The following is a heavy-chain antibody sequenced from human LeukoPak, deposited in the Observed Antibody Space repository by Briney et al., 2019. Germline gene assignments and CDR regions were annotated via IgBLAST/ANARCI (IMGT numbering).Heavy chain of an antibody. CDR1: GFTSSSYA. D-gene: IGHD6-6*01. CDR2: ISYDGSNK. J-gene: IGHJ4*02. V-gene: IGHV3-30*04. Sequence: GGSLRLSCAASGFTSSSYAMHWVRQAPGKGLEWVAIISYDGSNKYYADSVKGRFTISRDNSKNTLYLQMDSLTPEDSAVYFCARSSYLTKPPDYWGQGTLVTVSS. CDR3: ARSSYLTKPPDY.